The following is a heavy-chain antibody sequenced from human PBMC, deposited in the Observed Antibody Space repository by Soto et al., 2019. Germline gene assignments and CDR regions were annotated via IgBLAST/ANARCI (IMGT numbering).Heavy chain of an antibody. V-gene: IGHV4-39*01. D-gene: IGHD6-19*01. CDR3: ARHYSSGSRNWFDP. Sequence: PSETRSLTCSVSGGSINSSSYFWGWVRQPPGKGLEWIGSIYYSGSTYYNPSLRSRVTISVDTSKNQFSLKLSSVTAADTAVFYCARHYSSGSRNWFDPWGQGTLVTVSS. CDR2: IYYSGST. J-gene: IGHJ5*02. CDR1: GGSINSSSYF.